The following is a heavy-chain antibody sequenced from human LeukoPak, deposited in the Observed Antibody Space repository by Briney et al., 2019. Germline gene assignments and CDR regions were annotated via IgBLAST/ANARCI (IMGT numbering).Heavy chain of an antibody. CDR2: ISYSGST. CDR3: ARRAVGAAFDY. Sequence: SETLSLTCTVSGGSIRSYYWSWIRQPPGKGLEWIGYISYSGSTNYNPSLKSRVTISVDTSKNQFSLKLSSVTAADTAVYYCARRAVGAAFDYWGQGTLVTVSS. D-gene: IGHD1-26*01. CDR1: GGSIRSYY. V-gene: IGHV4-59*12. J-gene: IGHJ4*02.